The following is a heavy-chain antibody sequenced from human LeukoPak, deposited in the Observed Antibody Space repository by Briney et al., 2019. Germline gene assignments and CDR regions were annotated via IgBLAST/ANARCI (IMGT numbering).Heavy chain of an antibody. V-gene: IGHV4-39*01. CDR2: IYYSGST. CDR1: GGSISSSSYY. CDR3: ARRDAFDI. J-gene: IGHJ3*02. Sequence: TLSLTCTVSGGSISSSSYYWGWIRQPPGKGLEWIGSIYYSGSTYYNPSLKSRVTISVDTSKNQFSLKLSSVTAADTAVYYCARRDAFDIWGQGTMVTVSS.